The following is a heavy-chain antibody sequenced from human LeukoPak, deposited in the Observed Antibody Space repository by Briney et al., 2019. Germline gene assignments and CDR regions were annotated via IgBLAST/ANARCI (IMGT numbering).Heavy chain of an antibody. CDR1: GFTVSANC. J-gene: IGHJ4*02. CDR2: ISGGGTST. D-gene: IGHD6-13*01. V-gene: IGHV3-23*01. CDR3: ARGVAAAGTPSDY. Sequence: PGGSLRLSCAASGFTVSANCMSWVRQAPGKGLEWVSAISGGGTSTYFTDSVKGRFTISRDNSKSTLYLQMNSLRAEDTAVYYCARGVAAAGTPSDYWGQGTLVTVSS.